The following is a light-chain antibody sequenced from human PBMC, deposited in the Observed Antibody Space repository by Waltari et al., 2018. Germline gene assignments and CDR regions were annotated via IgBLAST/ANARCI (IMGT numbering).Light chain of an antibody. CDR3: QQYNEWPYT. J-gene: IGKJ2*01. Sequence: ETIMTQSPATLSVSPGETATLSCRASKSVGNNVAWFQQTPGQAPRLLIYVTSSRSTNIPGRFLGAGAGTDFTHTISGLQSEDFGVYYCQQYNEWPYTFGQGTKVDLK. CDR1: KSVGNN. CDR2: VTS. V-gene: IGKV3D-15*01.